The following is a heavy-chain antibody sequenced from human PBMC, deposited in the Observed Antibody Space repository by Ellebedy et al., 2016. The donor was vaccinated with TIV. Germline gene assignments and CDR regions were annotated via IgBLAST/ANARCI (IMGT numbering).Heavy chain of an antibody. CDR1: GFTFSIYW. CDR3: ATGARSDGGY. CDR2: IKEDGSRT. Sequence: GESLKISCAASGFTFSIYWMNWVRQAPGKGLEWVANIKEDGSRTSYVDSVRGRFTISRDNAKNSLYLQMNSLRAEGTAVYYWATGARSDGGYWGQGTLVTVSS. D-gene: IGHD5-18*01. V-gene: IGHV3-7*01. J-gene: IGHJ4*02.